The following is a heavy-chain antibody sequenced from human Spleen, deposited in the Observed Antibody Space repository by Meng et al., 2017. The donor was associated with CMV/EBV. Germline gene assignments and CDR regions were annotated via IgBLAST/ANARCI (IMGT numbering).Heavy chain of an antibody. D-gene: IGHD3-10*01. CDR1: GFTVSSNY. J-gene: IGHJ4*02. V-gene: IGHV3-53*01. Sequence: GGSLRLSCAGFGFTVSSNYMSWVRQAPGKGLEWVSVIFTDGRTHYADSVKGRFTVSRDSSKTILYLQMNSLRAEDTAVYYCARYYGAGSYFGDSWGQGTLVTVSS. CDR2: IFTDGRT. CDR3: ARYYGAGSYFGDS.